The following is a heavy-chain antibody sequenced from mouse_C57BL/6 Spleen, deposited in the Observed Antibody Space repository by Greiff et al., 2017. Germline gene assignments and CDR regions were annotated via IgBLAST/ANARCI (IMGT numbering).Heavy chain of an antibody. CDR1: GYTFTTYP. Sequence: VQLQQSGAELVKPGASVKMSCKASGYTFTTYPIEWMKQNHGKSLEWIGNFHPYNDDTKYNEKFKGKAKLTVEKSSSTVSLELSRLTSDASAVYYCAREAAQATGWFAYWGQGTLVTVSA. CDR2: FHPYNDDT. V-gene: IGHV1-47*01. CDR3: AREAAQATGWFAY. D-gene: IGHD3-2*02. J-gene: IGHJ3*01.